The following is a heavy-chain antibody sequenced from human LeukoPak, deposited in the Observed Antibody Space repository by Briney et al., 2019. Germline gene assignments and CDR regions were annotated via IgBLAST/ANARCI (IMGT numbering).Heavy chain of an antibody. Sequence: PSETLSLTCTVSGGSIGSDYWTWIRQPPGKGLEYIGYIYYTGGTNYNPSLKSRVTISVDTSKNQFSLKLSSVTTADTAVYFCAKYGNSGWVIDNWGQGTLVTVSS. J-gene: IGHJ4*02. V-gene: IGHV4-59*08. CDR2: IYYTGGT. CDR1: GGSIGSDY. CDR3: AKYGNSGWVIDN. D-gene: IGHD6-19*01.